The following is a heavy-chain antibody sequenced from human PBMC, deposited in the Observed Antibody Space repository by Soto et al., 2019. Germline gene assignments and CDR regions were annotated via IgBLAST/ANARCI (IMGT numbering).Heavy chain of an antibody. V-gene: IGHV1-18*04. CDR3: ARVYTQQLHLKARSPQEDNYYYYGMDV. J-gene: IGHJ6*02. D-gene: IGHD6-13*01. CDR1: GYTFTSYG. CDR2: ISAYNGNT. Sequence: GASVKVSCKASGYTFTSYGISWVRQAPGQGLEWMGWISAYNGNTNYAQKLQGRVTMTTDTSTSTAYMELRSLRSDDTAVYYCARVYTQQLHLKARSPQEDNYYYYGMDVWGQGTTVTVS.